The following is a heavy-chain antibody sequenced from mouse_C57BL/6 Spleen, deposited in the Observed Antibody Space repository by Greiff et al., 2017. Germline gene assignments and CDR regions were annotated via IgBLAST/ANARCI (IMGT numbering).Heavy chain of an antibody. D-gene: IGHD6-1*01. Sequence: QVQLQQPGAELVRPGSSVKLSCKASGYTFTSYWMAWVKQRPGQGLEWIGNIYPSDNETHYNHTFQGQDTLTVDKSSSTVYLQLSRLTSEDSAVDYCGRATYYYAMDYWGQGTSVTVSS. CDR3: GRATYYYAMDY. CDR2: IYPSDNET. CDR1: GYTFTSYW. V-gene: IGHV1-61*01. J-gene: IGHJ4*01.